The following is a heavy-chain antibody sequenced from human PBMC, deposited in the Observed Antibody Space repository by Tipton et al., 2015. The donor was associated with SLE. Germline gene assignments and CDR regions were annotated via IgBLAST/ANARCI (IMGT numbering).Heavy chain of an antibody. J-gene: IGHJ3*02. D-gene: IGHD1-26*01. Sequence: TLSLTCTVSGGSLSSSSYYWGWIRQPPGKGLEWIGSIYYSGSTYYHPSLQSRVTISVDTSKNQFSLKLSSVTAADTAVYYCARLALSIVVAPGAFDIWGQGTMVTVSS. CDR2: IYYSGST. CDR1: GGSLSSSSYY. V-gene: IGHV4-39*07. CDR3: ARLALSIVVAPGAFDI.